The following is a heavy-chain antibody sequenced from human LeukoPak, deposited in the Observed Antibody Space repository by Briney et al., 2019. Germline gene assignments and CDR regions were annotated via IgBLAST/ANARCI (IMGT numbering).Heavy chain of an antibody. Sequence: GGSLRLSCAASGFTFSSYAMHWVRQAPGKGLEWVAVISYDGSNKYYADSVKGRFTISRDNSKNTLYLQMNSLRAEDTAVYYCARGRWLQARGPSFDYWGQGTLVTVSS. CDR1: GFTFSSYA. D-gene: IGHD5-24*01. J-gene: IGHJ4*02. CDR2: ISYDGSNK. V-gene: IGHV3-30-3*01. CDR3: ARGRWLQARGPSFDY.